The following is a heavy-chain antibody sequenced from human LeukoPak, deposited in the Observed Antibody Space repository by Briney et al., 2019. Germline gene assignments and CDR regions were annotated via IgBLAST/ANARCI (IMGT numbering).Heavy chain of an antibody. Sequence: ASVKVSCKASGYTFTSYDINWVRQATGQGLEWMGWMNPNSGNTGYAQKFQGRVTMARNTSISTAYMELSSLRSEDTAVYYCARGDSLGVAAAGPYYWGQGTLVTVSS. CDR2: MNPNSGNT. J-gene: IGHJ4*02. CDR1: GYTFTSYD. V-gene: IGHV1-8*01. D-gene: IGHD6-13*01. CDR3: ARGDSLGVAAAGPYY.